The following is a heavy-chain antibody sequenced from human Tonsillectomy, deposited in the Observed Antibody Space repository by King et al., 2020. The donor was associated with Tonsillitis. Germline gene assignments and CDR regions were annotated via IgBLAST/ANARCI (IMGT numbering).Heavy chain of an antibody. J-gene: IGHJ6*02. CDR1: GFSLSNTRMG. Sequence: TLKESGPVLVKPPETLTLTCTVSGFSLSNTRMGVSWIRQPPGKALEWLAFIFSNDEKSYSTSLKSRLTISKDTSKSQVVLTMTNMDPVDTTTYYCARIFAGVDSAFLDVWGPGTPVTLPS. D-gene: IGHD5-18*01. V-gene: IGHV2-26*01. CDR2: IFSNDEK. CDR3: ARIFAGVDSAFLDV.